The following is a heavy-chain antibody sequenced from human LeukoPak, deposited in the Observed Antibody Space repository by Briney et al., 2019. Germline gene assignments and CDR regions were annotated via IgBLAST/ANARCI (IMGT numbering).Heavy chain of an antibody. CDR3: ARQSIAARLWCDY. CDR1: GGSFSGYY. CDR2: IWYDGSNK. Sequence: LSLTCAVYGGSFSGYYWGWIRQPPGKGLEWVAVIWYDGSNKYYADSVKGRFTISRDNSKNTLYLQMNSLRAEDTAVYYCARQSIAARLWCDYWGQGTLVTVSS. V-gene: IGHV3-33*08. J-gene: IGHJ4*02. D-gene: IGHD6-6*01.